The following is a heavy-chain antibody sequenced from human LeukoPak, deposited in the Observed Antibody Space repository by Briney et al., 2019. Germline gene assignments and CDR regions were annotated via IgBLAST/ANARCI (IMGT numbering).Heavy chain of an antibody. D-gene: IGHD1-26*01. Sequence: ASVKVSCKASGYTFTGYYMHWVRQAPGQGLEWMGWINPNSGGTNYAQKFQGRVTMTRDTSISTAYMELSRLRSDDTAVYYCARVGDSGSYYEDAFDIWGQGTMVTVSS. CDR2: INPNSGGT. J-gene: IGHJ3*02. CDR3: ARVGDSGSYYEDAFDI. CDR1: GYTFTGYY. V-gene: IGHV1-2*02.